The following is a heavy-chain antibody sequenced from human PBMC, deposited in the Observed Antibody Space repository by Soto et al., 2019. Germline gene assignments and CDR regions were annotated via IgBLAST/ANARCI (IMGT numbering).Heavy chain of an antibody. CDR3: ARHRFGRLHGLVDV. D-gene: IGHD3-10*01. Sequence: QVQLQESGPGLVKPSETLSLTCTVSGGSITNYYCSWFRQPPGKGLEWIGYIQYNGYSAYNLSLKRRGPMSMHTSETLGSRMVESVTATGTAVYYCARHRFGRLHGLVDVWGQGTTVIVSS. V-gene: IGHV4-59*08. CDR2: IQYNGYS. CDR1: GGSITNYY. J-gene: IGHJ6*02.